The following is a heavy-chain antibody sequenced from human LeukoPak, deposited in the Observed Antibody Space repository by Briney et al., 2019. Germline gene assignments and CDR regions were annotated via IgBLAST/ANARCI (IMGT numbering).Heavy chain of an antibody. J-gene: IGHJ4*02. Sequence: GGSLRLSCAASGFTFSSYAMSWVRQAPGKGLEGVSAISGSGGSTYYADSVKGRFTISRGNSKNTLYLQMNSLRAEDTAVYYCAKDGQWLTPYYFDYWGQGTLVTVSS. V-gene: IGHV3-23*01. D-gene: IGHD6-19*01. CDR2: ISGSGGST. CDR3: AKDGQWLTPYYFDY. CDR1: GFTFSSYA.